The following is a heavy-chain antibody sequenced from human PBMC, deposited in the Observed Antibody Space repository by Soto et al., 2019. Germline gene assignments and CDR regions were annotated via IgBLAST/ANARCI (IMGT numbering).Heavy chain of an antibody. J-gene: IGHJ6*02. D-gene: IGHD3-22*01. Sequence: QVQLVQSGAEVKKPGSSVKVSCKASGGTFSSYTISWVRQAPGQGLEWMGRIIPILGIANYAQKFQGRVRITADKSTSTAYMELSSLRYEDTAVYYCAREGTYYDSSGYYYYYGMDVWGQGTTVTVSS. CDR2: IIPILGIA. CDR3: AREGTYYDSSGYYYYYGMDV. CDR1: GGTFSSYT. V-gene: IGHV1-69*08.